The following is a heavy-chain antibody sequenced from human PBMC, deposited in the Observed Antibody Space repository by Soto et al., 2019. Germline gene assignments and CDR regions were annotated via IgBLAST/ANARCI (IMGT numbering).Heavy chain of an antibody. D-gene: IGHD2-2*01. Sequence: PGGSLRLSCAASGFTFSSYSMNWVRQAPGKGLEWVSSISSSSSYIYYADSVKGRFTISRDNAKNSLYLQMNSLRAEDTAVYYCARDSEGVYCSTTSCNDGMDVWGQGTTVTVSS. J-gene: IGHJ6*02. V-gene: IGHV3-21*01. CDR2: ISSSSSYI. CDR3: ARDSEGVYCSTTSCNDGMDV. CDR1: GFTFSSYS.